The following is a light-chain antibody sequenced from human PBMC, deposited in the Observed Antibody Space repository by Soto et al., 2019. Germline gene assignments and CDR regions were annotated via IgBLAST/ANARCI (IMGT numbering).Light chain of an antibody. V-gene: IGKV3D-15*01. CDR3: QQYNNSLWT. CDR2: GAS. J-gene: IGKJ1*01. Sequence: EIVMTQSPATLSVSPGERATPSSRASQSIRTDLAWYQQKSGQRPRLLIYGASSRATGIPDRCSGSGSGTDFTLTISRLEPEDFAVYYCQQYNNSLWTFGQGTKVDIK. CDR1: QSIRTD.